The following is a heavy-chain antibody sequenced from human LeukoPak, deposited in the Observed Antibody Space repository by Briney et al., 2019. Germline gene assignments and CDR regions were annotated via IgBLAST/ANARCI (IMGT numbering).Heavy chain of an antibody. Sequence: PSETLSLTCTVSGGSISGYYWSWIRQPPGKGLEWIGYIYYSGSTNYNPSLKSRVTISVDKSKNQFSLKLSSVSAADTDVYYCARGENVFDYWSQGTLVTVSS. CDR2: IYYSGST. CDR1: GGSISGYY. V-gene: IGHV4-59*12. CDR3: ARGENVFDY. J-gene: IGHJ4*02. D-gene: IGHD1-26*01.